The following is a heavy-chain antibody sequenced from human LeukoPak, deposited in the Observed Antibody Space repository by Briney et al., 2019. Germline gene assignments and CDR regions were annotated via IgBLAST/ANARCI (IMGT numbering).Heavy chain of an antibody. Sequence: GGSLRLSCAASGFTFNVYNMNWVRQAPGKGLEWVSPISSSSIYIYYADSVKGRFTISRDNANNSLYLQMNSLRAEDTAVYYCARDQRFGHFDYWGQGTLVTVSS. J-gene: IGHJ4*02. D-gene: IGHD3-10*01. CDR3: ARDQRFGHFDY. CDR2: ISSSSIYI. CDR1: GFTFNVYN. V-gene: IGHV3-21*01.